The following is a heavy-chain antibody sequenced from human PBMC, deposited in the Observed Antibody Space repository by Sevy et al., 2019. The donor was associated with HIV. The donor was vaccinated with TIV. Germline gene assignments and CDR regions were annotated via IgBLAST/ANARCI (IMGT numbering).Heavy chain of an antibody. CDR1: GYTFTKYV. Sequence: ASVKVSCKASGYTFTKYVMHWVRQAPGQSLEWMGSINAGDGDTKYPQHFQGRVAITWDTSASTAYLELNSLRSEDTALYYCARDPFRGHDDPDDHFDYWGQGTLVTVSS. CDR3: ARDPFRGHDDPDDHFDY. V-gene: IGHV1-3*01. CDR2: INAGDGDT. J-gene: IGHJ4*02. D-gene: IGHD1-1*01.